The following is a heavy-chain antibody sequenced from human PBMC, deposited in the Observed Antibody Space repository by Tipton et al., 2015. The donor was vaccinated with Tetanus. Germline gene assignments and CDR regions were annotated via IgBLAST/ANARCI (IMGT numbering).Heavy chain of an antibody. CDR1: GGSISSSSYF. V-gene: IGHV4-39*01. D-gene: IGHD6-13*01. CDR3: ARPGDSSWYTHYLDY. CDR2: IYYSGST. Sequence: TLSLTCTVSGGSISSSSYFWGWIRQPPGKGLEWIGSIYYSGSTYYNPSLKSRVTISVDTSKNQFSLKLSSVTAADTAVYYCARPGDSSWYTHYLDYWGQGTLVTVSS. J-gene: IGHJ4*02.